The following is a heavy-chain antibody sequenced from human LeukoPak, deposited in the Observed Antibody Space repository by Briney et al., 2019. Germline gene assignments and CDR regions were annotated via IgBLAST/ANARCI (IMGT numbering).Heavy chain of an antibody. V-gene: IGHV3-48*01. CDR3: AREGTVFGVVPTFDY. J-gene: IGHJ4*02. CDR1: GFTFSSYS. Sequence: GGSLRLSCAASGFTFSSYSMNWVRQAPGKGLEWVSYISSSSNTIYYADSVKGRFTISRDNAKTSLYLQMNSLRAEDTAVYYCAREGTVFGVVPTFDYWGQGTLVTVSS. CDR2: ISSSSNTI. D-gene: IGHD3-3*01.